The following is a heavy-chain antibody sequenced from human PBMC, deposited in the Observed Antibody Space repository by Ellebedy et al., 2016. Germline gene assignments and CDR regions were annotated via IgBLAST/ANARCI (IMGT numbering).Heavy chain of an antibody. CDR1: GFPFNTAG. CDR2: IVNSGRDT. J-gene: IGHJ4*02. CDR3: ARDGREWSRDL. Sequence: GESLKISCAASGFPFNTAGMTWVRQAPGKGLEWVATIVNSGRDTYYGDPLKGRFTVSRDNTRNSVYLQMDSLTVEDTAVYYCARDGREWSRDLWGQGTLVTVSS. V-gene: IGHV3-21*06. D-gene: IGHD2-8*01.